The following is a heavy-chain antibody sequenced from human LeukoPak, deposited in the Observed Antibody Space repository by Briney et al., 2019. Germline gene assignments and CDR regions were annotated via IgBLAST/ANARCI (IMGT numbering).Heavy chain of an antibody. V-gene: IGHV3-48*01. CDR3: ARDSSSRWAFDI. D-gene: IGHD2-2*01. CDR2: ISSSSSTI. Sequence: GSLRLSCAASGFTFSSYSMNWVRQAPGKGLEWVSYISSSSSTIYYADSVKGRFTISRDSAKNSLYLQMNSLRAEDTAAYYCARDSSSRWAFDIWGQGTMVTVSS. CDR1: GFTFSSYS. J-gene: IGHJ3*02.